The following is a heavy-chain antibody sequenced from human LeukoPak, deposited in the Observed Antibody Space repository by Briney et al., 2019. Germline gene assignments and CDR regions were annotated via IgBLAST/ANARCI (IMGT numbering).Heavy chain of an antibody. CDR3: ARGPLLYYDFWSGYYTGFDY. D-gene: IGHD3-3*01. V-gene: IGHV4-34*01. CDR2: INHSGST. Sequence: SETLSLTCAVYGGSFSGYYWSWIRQPPGKGLEWIGEINHSGSTNYNPSLKSRVTISVDTSKNQFSLKLSSVTAADTAVYYCARGPLLYYDFWSGYYTGFDYWGHGTLVTVSS. J-gene: IGHJ4*01. CDR1: GGSFSGYY.